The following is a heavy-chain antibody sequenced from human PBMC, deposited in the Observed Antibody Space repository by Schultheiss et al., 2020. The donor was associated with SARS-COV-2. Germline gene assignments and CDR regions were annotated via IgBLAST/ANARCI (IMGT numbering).Heavy chain of an antibody. CDR2: INHSGST. CDR3: ARLSDYYDSSGYFDY. V-gene: IGHV4-34*01. Sequence: SETLSLTCTVSGGSISSYYWSWIRQPPGKGLEWIGEINHSGSTNYNPSLKSRVTISVDTSKNQFSLKLSSVTAADTAVYYCARLSDYYDSSGYFDYWGQGTLVTVSS. CDR1: GGSISSYY. J-gene: IGHJ4*02. D-gene: IGHD3-22*01.